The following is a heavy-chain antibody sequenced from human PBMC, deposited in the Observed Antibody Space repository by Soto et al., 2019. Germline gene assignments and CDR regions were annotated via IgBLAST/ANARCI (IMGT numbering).Heavy chain of an antibody. Sequence: QVQLVESGGGVVQPGRSLRLSCAASGFTFSSYAMHWVRQAPGKGLEWVAVISYDGSNKYYADSVKGRFTISRDNSKNTLYLQMNSLRAGDTAVYYCARDHSRYYSSSWYYFDYWGQGTLVTVSS. J-gene: IGHJ4*02. CDR1: GFTFSSYA. CDR2: ISYDGSNK. V-gene: IGHV3-30-3*01. CDR3: ARDHSRYYSSSWYYFDY. D-gene: IGHD6-13*01.